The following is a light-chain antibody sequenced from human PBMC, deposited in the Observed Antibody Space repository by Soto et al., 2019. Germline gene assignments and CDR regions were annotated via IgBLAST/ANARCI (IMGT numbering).Light chain of an antibody. J-gene: IGLJ2*01. CDR1: SSDVGSYNL. Sequence: QSALTQPASVSGSPGQSITISCTGTSSDVGSYNLVSWYQQHPGKAPKLMIYEGSQRPSGVSNRFSGSKSGTSASLAITGLQAEDEADYYCQSYDSSLSGFVVFGGGTKVTVL. CDR2: EGS. CDR3: QSYDSSLSGFVV. V-gene: IGLV2-14*02.